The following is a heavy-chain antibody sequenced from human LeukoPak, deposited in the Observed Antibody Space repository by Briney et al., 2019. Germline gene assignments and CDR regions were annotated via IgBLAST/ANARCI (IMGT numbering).Heavy chain of an antibody. J-gene: IGHJ4*02. CDR2: IKQDGSEK. D-gene: IGHD3-3*01. CDR3: ARAIHVLRFLEWLSDTYYFDY. Sequence: GGSPRLSCAASGFTFSSYWMSWVRQAPGKGLEWVANIKQDGSEKYYVDSVKGRFTISRDNAKNSLYLQMNSLRAEDTAVYYCARAIHVLRFLEWLSDTYYFDYWGQGTLVTVSS. V-gene: IGHV3-7*01. CDR1: GFTFSSYW.